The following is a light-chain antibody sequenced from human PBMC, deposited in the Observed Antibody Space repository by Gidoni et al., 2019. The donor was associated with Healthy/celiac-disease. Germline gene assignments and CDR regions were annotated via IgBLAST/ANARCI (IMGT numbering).Light chain of an antibody. CDR2: CAA. CDR3: QQHGISPQLT. J-gene: IGKJ4*01. Sequence: EIVLTQYPGTLSLSPGERPTLSCRASQSVSSSYLACYQQKPGQAPSLLISCAASRATGSPDRWCGSGSGTAFTLIISRLEPEDFAGYYCQQHGISPQLTFGGGTKVEIK. V-gene: IGKV3-20*01. CDR1: QSVSSSY.